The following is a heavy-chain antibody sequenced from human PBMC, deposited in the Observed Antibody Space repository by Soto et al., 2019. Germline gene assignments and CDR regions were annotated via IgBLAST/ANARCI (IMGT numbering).Heavy chain of an antibody. J-gene: IGHJ6*02. CDR2: IIPIFGTA. Sequence: VASVKVSCKASGGTFSSYAISWVRQAPGQGLEWMGGIIPIFGTANYAQKFQGRVTITTDDSTSTAYMELSRLRSEDTAVYYCASPGQLYCSSTSCYADYYYGMDVWGQGTTVTVSS. V-gene: IGHV1-69*05. CDR1: GGTFSSYA. CDR3: ASPGQLYCSSTSCYADYYYGMDV. D-gene: IGHD2-2*01.